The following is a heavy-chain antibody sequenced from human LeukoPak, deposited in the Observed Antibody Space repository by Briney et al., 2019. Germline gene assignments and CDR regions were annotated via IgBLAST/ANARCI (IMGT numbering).Heavy chain of an antibody. Sequence: GGSLRLSCAASGFTFATYGMSWVRQAPGKGLEWVSGINWNGGSTGYADSVKGRFTISRDNAKNSLYLQMNSLRAEDTALYYCARDLGDCSSTSCPVGYWGQRTLVTVSS. CDR1: GFTFATYG. D-gene: IGHD2-2*01. J-gene: IGHJ4*02. CDR2: INWNGGST. CDR3: ARDLGDCSSTSCPVGY. V-gene: IGHV3-20*04.